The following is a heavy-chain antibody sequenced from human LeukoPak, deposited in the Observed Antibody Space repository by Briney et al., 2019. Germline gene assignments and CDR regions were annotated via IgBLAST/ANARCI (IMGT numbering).Heavy chain of an antibody. J-gene: IGHJ4*02. Sequence: ASVKVSCKASGGTFSSYAISWVRQAPGQGLEWMGRINPNSGGTNYAQKFQGRVTMTRDTSISTAYMELSRLRSDDTAVYYCARGLVDTAMVVGYWGQGTLVTVSS. CDR2: INPNSGGT. V-gene: IGHV1-2*02. CDR1: GGTFSSYA. CDR3: ARGLVDTAMVVGY. D-gene: IGHD5-18*01.